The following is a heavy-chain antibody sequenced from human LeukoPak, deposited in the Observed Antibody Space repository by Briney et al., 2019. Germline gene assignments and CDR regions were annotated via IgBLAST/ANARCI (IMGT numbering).Heavy chain of an antibody. J-gene: IGHJ4*02. CDR2: IQSDGTNK. Sequence: GGSLRLSCATSGFTFRVHAMHWFRQAPGKGLDWVTFIQSDGTNKYYADSVKGRFTISRDNSKNTLYLQMNSLRTEDTAVYHCAKGPYYHETSGNHYFDYWGQGTLVIVSS. CDR1: GFTFRVHA. V-gene: IGHV3-30*02. D-gene: IGHD3-22*01. CDR3: AKGPYYHETSGNHYFDY.